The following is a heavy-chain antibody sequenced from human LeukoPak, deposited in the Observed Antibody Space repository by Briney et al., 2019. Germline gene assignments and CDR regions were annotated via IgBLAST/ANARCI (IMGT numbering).Heavy chain of an antibody. Sequence: SGGSLRLSCAASGFTFSSYAMSWVRQAPGKGLEWVSAISGSGGSTYYADSVKGRFTISRDNSKNTLYLQMNSLRAEDTAVYYCATGGEVPDWFDPWGQGTLVTVSS. CDR2: ISGSGGST. CDR3: ATGGEVPDWFDP. D-gene: IGHD1-26*01. J-gene: IGHJ5*02. CDR1: GFTFSSYA. V-gene: IGHV3-23*01.